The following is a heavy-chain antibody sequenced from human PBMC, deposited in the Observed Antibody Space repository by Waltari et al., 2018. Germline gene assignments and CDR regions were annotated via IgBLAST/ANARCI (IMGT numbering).Heavy chain of an antibody. Sequence: QVQLVQSGAEVKKPGASVKVSCKASGSTFTGYTIHWVRQAPGQGLEWMGWINADNGNTKYSQKFQGRVTITRDTSANTADMELSSLRSEDTAVYYCARAYCINGVCYSGYYFDYWGQGTLVTVSS. CDR2: INADNGNT. CDR1: GSTFTGYT. V-gene: IGHV1-3*01. CDR3: ARAYCINGVCYSGYYFDY. J-gene: IGHJ4*02. D-gene: IGHD2-8*01.